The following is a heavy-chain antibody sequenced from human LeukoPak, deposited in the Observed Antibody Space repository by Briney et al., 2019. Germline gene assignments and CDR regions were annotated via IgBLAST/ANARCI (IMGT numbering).Heavy chain of an antibody. J-gene: IGHJ6*01. V-gene: IGHV3-21*01. CDR2: ISSSSSYI. Sequence: GGSLRLSCAASGFPFISYTMNWVRQAPGKGLEWGSYISSSSSYIYYADSVKGRFTISRDNAENSLYLQMNSLRAEDTAVYYCARGSEGYCSGGGCYYGMDVWGQGTTVTVSS. CDR1: GFPFISYT. CDR3: ARGSEGYCSGGGCYYGMDV. D-gene: IGHD2-15*01.